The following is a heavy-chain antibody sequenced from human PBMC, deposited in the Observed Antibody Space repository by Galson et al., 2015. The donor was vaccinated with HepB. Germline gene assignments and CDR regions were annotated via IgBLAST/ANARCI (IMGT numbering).Heavy chain of an antibody. CDR3: ARGEQWLVPDNWFDP. CDR2: MNPNSGNT. V-gene: IGHV1-8*01. CDR1: GSTFTSYD. Sequence: SVKVSCKASGSTFTSYDINWVRQATGQGLEWMGWMNPNSGNTGYAQKFQGRVTMTRNTSISTAYMELSSLRSEDTAVYYCARGEQWLVPDNWFDPWGQGTLVAASS. D-gene: IGHD6-19*01. J-gene: IGHJ5*02.